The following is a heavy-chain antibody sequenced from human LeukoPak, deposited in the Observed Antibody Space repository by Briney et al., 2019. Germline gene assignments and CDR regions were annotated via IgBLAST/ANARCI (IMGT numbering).Heavy chain of an antibody. V-gene: IGHV1-46*01. Sequence: ASVKVSCKASGYTFPSYFMHWVRQAPGQGLEWMGIINPTGGSTTYAQKFQGRVTMTRDTSTSTVYMELSSLRSEDTAVYYCAREGPYYYDSSGLEFIDYWGQGTLVTVSS. CDR2: INPTGGST. J-gene: IGHJ4*02. CDR3: AREGPYYYDSSGLEFIDY. CDR1: GYTFPSYF. D-gene: IGHD3-22*01.